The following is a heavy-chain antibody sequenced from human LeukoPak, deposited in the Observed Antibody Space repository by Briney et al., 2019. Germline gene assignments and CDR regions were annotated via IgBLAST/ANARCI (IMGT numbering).Heavy chain of an antibody. D-gene: IGHD3-3*01. CDR3: TIRRTAYYDFWSGYIFDY. J-gene: IGHJ4*02. CDR2: IRSKANSYAT. CDR1: GFTFSGSA. V-gene: IGHV3-73*01. Sequence: QAGGSLRLSCAASGFTFSGSAMHWVRQASGKGLEWVGRIRSKANSYATAYAASVKGRFTISRDDSKNTAYLQMNSLKTEDTAVYYCTIRRTAYYDFWSGYIFDYWGQGTLVTVSS.